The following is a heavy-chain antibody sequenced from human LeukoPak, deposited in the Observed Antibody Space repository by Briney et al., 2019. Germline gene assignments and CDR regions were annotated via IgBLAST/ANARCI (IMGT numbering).Heavy chain of an antibody. D-gene: IGHD2/OR15-2a*01. CDR2: FDPEDGET. Sequence: ASVKVSCKVSGYSLTELSMHWVRQAPGKGIEWMGGFDPEDGETIYAQKFQGRVTMTEDTSTDTAYMELSSLRSEDTAVYYCATHPNLLLAYFQHWGHGTLVTVSS. J-gene: IGHJ1*01. CDR1: GYSLTELS. V-gene: IGHV1-24*01. CDR3: ATHPNLLLAYFQH.